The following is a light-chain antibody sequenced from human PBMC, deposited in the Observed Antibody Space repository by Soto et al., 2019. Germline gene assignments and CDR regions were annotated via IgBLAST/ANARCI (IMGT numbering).Light chain of an antibody. CDR1: QSVSSN. CDR3: QHYNNWPPWT. J-gene: IGKJ1*01. CDR2: GAS. Sequence: EIVLTQSPATPSVSPGGRATLSCRASQSVSSNLAWYQQKPGQAPRLLIYGASIRATGIPARFSGSGSGTEFTLTISTLQSEDFAIYYCQHYNNWPPWTFGQGTKVDIK. V-gene: IGKV3-15*01.